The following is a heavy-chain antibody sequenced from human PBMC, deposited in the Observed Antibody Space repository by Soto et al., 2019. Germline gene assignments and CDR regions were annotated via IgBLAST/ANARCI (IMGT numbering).Heavy chain of an antibody. CDR3: ARDRLGATETSLDY. Sequence: GSLRLSCAASGFTFSSYAMHWVRQAPGKGLEWVAIISYDGSNKYYADSVKGRFTISRDNSKDTLYLQMNSLRAEDTAVFYCARDRLGATETSLDYWGQGTLVTVSS. V-gene: IGHV3-30-3*01. CDR1: GFTFSSYA. D-gene: IGHD1-26*01. CDR2: ISYDGSNK. J-gene: IGHJ4*02.